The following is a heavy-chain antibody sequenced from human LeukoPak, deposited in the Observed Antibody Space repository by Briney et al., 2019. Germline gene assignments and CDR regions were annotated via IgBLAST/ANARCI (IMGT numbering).Heavy chain of an antibody. CDR2: IIPILGIA. J-gene: IGHJ6*02. CDR3: ARTPSTSGARGMDV. CDR1: GGTFSSYA. D-gene: IGHD2-2*01. V-gene: IGHV1-69*04. Sequence: ASVKVSCKASGGTFSSYAISWVRQAPGRGLEWMGRIIPILGIANYAQKFQGRVTITADKSTSTAYMELSSLRSEDTAVYYCARTPSTSGARGMDVWGQGATVTVSS.